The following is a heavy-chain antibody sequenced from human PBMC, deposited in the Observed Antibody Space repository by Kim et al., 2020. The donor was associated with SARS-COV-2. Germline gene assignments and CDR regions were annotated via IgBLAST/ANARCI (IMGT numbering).Heavy chain of an antibody. CDR2: ISYDGSNK. CDR3: AREGRDFDY. V-gene: IGHV3-30*04. Sequence: GGSLRLSCAASGFTFSSYAMHWVRQAPGKGLEWVAVISYDGSNKYYADSVKGRFTISRDNSKNTLYLQMNSLRAEDTAVYYCAREGRDFDYWGQGTLVTGPS. CDR1: GFTFSSYA. J-gene: IGHJ4*02.